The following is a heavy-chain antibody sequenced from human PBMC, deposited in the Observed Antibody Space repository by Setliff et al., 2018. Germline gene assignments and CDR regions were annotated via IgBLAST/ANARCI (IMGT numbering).Heavy chain of an antibody. V-gene: IGHV4-31*03. J-gene: IGHJ6*03. Sequence: LSLTCTVSGGSISSGGYYWSWIRQHPGKGLEWIGYIYYSGSTCHNPSLKSRVTISVDTSKNHFSLKLSSVTAADTAVYYCARVYDYYMDVWGKGTTVTVSS. CDR3: ARVYDYYMDV. CDR2: IYYSGST. CDR1: GGSISSGGYY.